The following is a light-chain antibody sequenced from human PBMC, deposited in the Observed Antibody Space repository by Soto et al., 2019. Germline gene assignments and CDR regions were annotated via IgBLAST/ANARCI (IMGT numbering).Light chain of an antibody. J-gene: IGKJ1*01. CDR1: QSVSSGY. CDR2: GAS. V-gene: IGKV3-20*01. Sequence: EVVLTQSPDTLSLSPGERATLSCRASQSVSSGYLGWYQQKPGQAPRLLIYGASSRATGIPDRFSGSGSGTDFTLTISRLEPEDFAVYFCQQYTYSPWTFGQGTKVEIK. CDR3: QQYTYSPWT.